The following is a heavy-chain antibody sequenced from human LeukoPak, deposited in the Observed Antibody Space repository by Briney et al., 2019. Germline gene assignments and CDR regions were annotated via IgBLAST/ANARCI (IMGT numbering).Heavy chain of an antibody. CDR1: GFTVSTNY. D-gene: IGHD3-22*01. Sequence: GGSLRLSCAASGFTVSTNYMSWVREAPGTGLEWVGFIRSKAYGGTTKNAASVKGRFTISRDDSRSIAYLQMNSLKTEDTAVYYCTRRYNYDSSGYYYVRDAFDIWGQGTMVTVSS. CDR2: IRSKAYGGTT. CDR3: TRRYNYDSSGYYYVRDAFDI. V-gene: IGHV3-49*04. J-gene: IGHJ3*02.